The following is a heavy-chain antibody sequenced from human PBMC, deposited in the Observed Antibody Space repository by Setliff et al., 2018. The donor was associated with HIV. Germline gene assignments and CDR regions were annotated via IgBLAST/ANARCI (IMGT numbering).Heavy chain of an antibody. V-gene: IGHV1-2*02. CDR1: GYTFTGNY. CDR3: ARQTVTVGIPGYFDS. D-gene: IGHD6-13*01. J-gene: IGHJ4*02. Sequence: ASVKVSCKASGYTFTGNYIHWVRQAPGQGLEWMGWINPNSGGTNYEQKFQGRVTMTRDTSISTAYMELSRLRSEDTAVYYCARQTVTVGIPGYFDSWGQGTLVTVSS. CDR2: INPNSGGT.